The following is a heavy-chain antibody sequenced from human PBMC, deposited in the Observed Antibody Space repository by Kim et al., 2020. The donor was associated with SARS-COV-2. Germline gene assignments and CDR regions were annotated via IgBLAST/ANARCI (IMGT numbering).Heavy chain of an antibody. CDR2: ISYDGSNK. J-gene: IGHJ4*02. CDR3: ARGEGGTIDY. V-gene: IGHV3-30*04. Sequence: GGSLRLSCAASGFTFSSYAMHWVRQAPGKGLEWVAVISYDGSNKYYADSVKGRFTISRDNSKNTLYLQMNSLRAEDTAVYYCARGEGGTIDYWGQGTLVTVSS. D-gene: IGHD2-15*01. CDR1: GFTFSSYA.